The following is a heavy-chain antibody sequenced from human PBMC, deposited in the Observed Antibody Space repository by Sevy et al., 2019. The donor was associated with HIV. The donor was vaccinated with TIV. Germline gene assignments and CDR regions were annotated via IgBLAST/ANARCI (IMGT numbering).Heavy chain of an antibody. CDR3: AKVEGYYNGSVSAGLDP. J-gene: IGHJ5*02. D-gene: IGHD3-10*01. V-gene: IGHV3-23*01. Sequence: GGSLRLSCAASGFTFSSYAMSWVRQAPGKGLEWVSAISGSGGSTYYADSVKGRFTISRDNSKNTLYLQMNSLRAEDTAVYYCAKVEGYYNGSVSAGLDPWGQGTLVTVSS. CDR1: GFTFSSYA. CDR2: ISGSGGST.